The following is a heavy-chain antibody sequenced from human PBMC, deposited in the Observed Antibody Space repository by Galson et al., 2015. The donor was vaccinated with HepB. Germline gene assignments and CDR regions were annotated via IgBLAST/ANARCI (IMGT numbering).Heavy chain of an antibody. V-gene: IGHV3-33*01. CDR1: GFTFSSYG. CDR2: IWYDGSNK. CDR3: ARGWGLATYYYYYMDV. J-gene: IGHJ6*03. Sequence: SLRLSCAASGFTFSSYGMHWVRQAPGKGLEWVAVIWYDGSNKYYADSVKGRFTISRDNSKNTLYLQMNSLRAEDTAVYYCARGWGLATYYYYYMDVWGKGTTVTVSS. D-gene: IGHD3-16*01.